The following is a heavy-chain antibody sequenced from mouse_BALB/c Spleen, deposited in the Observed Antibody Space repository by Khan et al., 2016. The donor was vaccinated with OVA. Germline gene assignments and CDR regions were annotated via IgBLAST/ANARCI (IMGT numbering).Heavy chain of an antibody. CDR2: IRGDGST. J-gene: IGHJ3*01. Sequence: QVQLQEPGPGLVAPSQSLSITCTVSGLSLNSKYGVSWVRQPPGKGLEWLGVIRGDGSTNYHSALISRLSISKDNSKSQVFLKLNSLQTDDTATYYCAKKGNYGYGNAWFAYWGQGTLVTVSA. CDR3: AKKGNYGYGNAWFAY. CDR1: GLSLNSKYG. V-gene: IGHV2-3*01. D-gene: IGHD1-2*01.